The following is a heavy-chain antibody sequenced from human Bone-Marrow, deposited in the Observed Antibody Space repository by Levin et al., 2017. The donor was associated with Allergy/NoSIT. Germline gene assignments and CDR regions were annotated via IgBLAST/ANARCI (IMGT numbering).Heavy chain of an antibody. Sequence: GGSLRLSCAASGFTFSSYAMHWVRQAPGKGLEWVAVISYDGSNKYYADSVKGRFTISRDNSKNTLYLQMNSLRAEDTAVYYCARHTGNGSGCSFDYWGQGTLVTVSS. CDR3: ARHTGNGSGCSFDY. D-gene: IGHD3-10*01. V-gene: IGHV3-30-3*01. CDR2: ISYDGSNK. J-gene: IGHJ4*02. CDR1: GFTFSSYA.